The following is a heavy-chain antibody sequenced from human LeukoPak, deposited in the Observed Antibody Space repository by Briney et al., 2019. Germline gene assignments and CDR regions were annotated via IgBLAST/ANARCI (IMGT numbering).Heavy chain of an antibody. CDR3: TRGGTYGDNSDRKSGPDY. V-gene: IGHV4-34*01. Sequence: PSETLSLTCAVYGGSFSAYYWTWIRQPPGKGLEWIGEINHSGSTNYNPSLKSRVTISIDTSKNQFSLILTSVTAADTAVYYCTRGGTYGDNSDRKSGPDYWGQGTLVTVSS. J-gene: IGHJ4*02. CDR1: GGSFSAYY. D-gene: IGHD4-23*01. CDR2: INHSGST.